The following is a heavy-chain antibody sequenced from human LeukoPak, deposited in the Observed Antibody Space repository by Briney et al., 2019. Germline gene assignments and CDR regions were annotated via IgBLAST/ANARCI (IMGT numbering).Heavy chain of an antibody. D-gene: IGHD3-22*01. V-gene: IGHV1-18*01. J-gene: IGHJ6*03. CDR1: GYTFTSYG. Sequence: ASVKVSCKASGYTFTSYGISWVRQAPGQGLEWMGWISAYNGNTNYAQKLQGRVTMTTDTSTSTAYMELRSLTSDDTAVYYCARDGPGDYYYDSSGYSYMDVWGKGTTVPVSS. CDR3: ARDGPGDYYYDSSGYSYMDV. CDR2: ISAYNGNT.